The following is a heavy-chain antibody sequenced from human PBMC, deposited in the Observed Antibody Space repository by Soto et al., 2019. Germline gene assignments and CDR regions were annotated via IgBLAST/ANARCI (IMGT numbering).Heavy chain of an antibody. Sequence: QVQLVESGGGVVQPGRSLRLSCAASGFTFSSYAMHCVRQAPGKGLEWVADISYDGSNKYYADSVKGRFTITRDNSKNTLYLQMNSLRAEERAVYYCARNDPVGEWLLFFDYWGQGTLVTVSS. J-gene: IGHJ4*02. V-gene: IGHV3-30-3*01. D-gene: IGHD3-3*01. CDR2: ISYDGSNK. CDR1: GFTFSSYA. CDR3: ARNDPVGEWLLFFDY.